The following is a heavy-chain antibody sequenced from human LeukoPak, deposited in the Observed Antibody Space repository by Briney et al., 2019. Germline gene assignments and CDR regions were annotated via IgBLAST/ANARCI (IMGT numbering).Heavy chain of an antibody. CDR2: ISSSSSTI. CDR3: ARAVSGYIYGYGY. V-gene: IGHV3-48*02. CDR1: GFTFSSYN. Sequence: PGGSLRLSCVASGFTFSSYNINWVRQAPGKGLEWASYISSSSSTIHYADSVKGRFTISRDNAKNSLYLQMNSLRDEDTAVYYCARAVSGYIYGYGYWGQGTLVTVSS. J-gene: IGHJ4*02. D-gene: IGHD5-18*01.